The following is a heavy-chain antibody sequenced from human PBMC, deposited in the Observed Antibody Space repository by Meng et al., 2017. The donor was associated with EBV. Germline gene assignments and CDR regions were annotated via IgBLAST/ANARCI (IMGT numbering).Heavy chain of an antibody. V-gene: IGHV3-15*01. Sequence: EVQLVAGWGGLVNPGESLKLSCAASEFTFTSAWMNWVRQAPGKGLEWVGRIRSQVDGRTADYSAPVKGRFTISRDDSKHTLYLQMNSLKIEDSAVYYCTTDEGGSRFWGQGTLVTVSS. CDR2: IRSQVDGRTA. J-gene: IGHJ4*02. CDR1: EFTFTSAW. CDR3: TTDEGGSRF. D-gene: IGHD1-26*01.